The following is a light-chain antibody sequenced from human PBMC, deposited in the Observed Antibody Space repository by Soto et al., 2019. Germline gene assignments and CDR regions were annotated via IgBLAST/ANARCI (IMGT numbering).Light chain of an antibody. Sequence: VMTQSPLSLPVIPGEPASISCRFSQSLLHSNGYNYLDWYLQKPAQSPQLLIYLGSNRASGVPDRFSGSGSGTDFTLKISRVEAEDVGVYYCMQALQTPYTFGQGTKLEIK. CDR2: LGS. J-gene: IGKJ2*01. V-gene: IGKV2-28*01. CDR3: MQALQTPYT. CDR1: QSLLHSNGYNY.